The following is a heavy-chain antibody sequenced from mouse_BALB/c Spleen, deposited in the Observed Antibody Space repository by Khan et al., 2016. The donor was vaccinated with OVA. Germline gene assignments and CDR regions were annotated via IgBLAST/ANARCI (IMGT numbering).Heavy chain of an antibody. V-gene: IGHV3-8*02. CDR3: ARSTYRYAFAY. Sequence: EVQLQESGPSLVKPSQTLSLTCSVTGVSITSGYWCWIRKFPGNKLEYMGYILYSGSTYYNPSLKSRISITRHTSQNQYYLQLNSVTTEDTATYYCARSTYRYAFAYWGQGTLVTVSA. CDR2: ILYSGST. D-gene: IGHD2-14*01. J-gene: IGHJ3*01. CDR1: GVSITSGY.